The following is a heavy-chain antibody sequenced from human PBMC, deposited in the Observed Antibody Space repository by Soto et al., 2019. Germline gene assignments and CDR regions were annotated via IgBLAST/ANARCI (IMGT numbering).Heavy chain of an antibody. D-gene: IGHD6-19*01. Sequence: GGSLRLSCAASGFSFFSSAMSWVRQTPGGGLEWVSSISVRAEKTYYADSVKGRFTISRHISKGTLSLEMTSLRAEDSALYYCARSRDSDAWYSLDYWGQGTLVTVSS. CDR1: GFSFFSSA. J-gene: IGHJ4*02. CDR2: ISVRAEKT. CDR3: ARSRDSDAWYSLDY. V-gene: IGHV3-23*01.